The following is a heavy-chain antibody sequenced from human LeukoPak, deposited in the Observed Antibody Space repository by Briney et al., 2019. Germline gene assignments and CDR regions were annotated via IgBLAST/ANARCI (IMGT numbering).Heavy chain of an antibody. D-gene: IGHD3-10*01. V-gene: IGHV3-66*02. CDR3: EIEGSGSHDALDI. CDR1: GFTVSSNY. J-gene: IGHJ3*02. CDR2: IYSGGST. Sequence: GGSLTLSCAASGFTVSSNYMSWVRQAPGKGLAWVSVIYSGGSTYYADSVEGRFTISRDNSHNQLYLQMISLRSADTAVDYSEIEGSGSHDALDICGQLTMLTVPP.